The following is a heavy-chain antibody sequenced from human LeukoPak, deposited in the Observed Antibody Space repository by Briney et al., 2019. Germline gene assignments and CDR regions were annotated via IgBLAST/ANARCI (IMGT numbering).Heavy chain of an antibody. J-gene: IGHJ4*02. CDR2: IYPGDSDT. D-gene: IGHD6-13*01. CDR3: SRHLYSTRGPDY. CDR1: GYSFPGYW. V-gene: IGHV5-51*01. Sequence: GESLKISCKGSGYSFPGYWIAWVRQMPGKGLEWMGIIYPGDSDTRYSPSLRGQVTISVDKSINTAYLQWSSLKASDTAMYYCSRHLYSTRGPDYWGQGTLVTVSS.